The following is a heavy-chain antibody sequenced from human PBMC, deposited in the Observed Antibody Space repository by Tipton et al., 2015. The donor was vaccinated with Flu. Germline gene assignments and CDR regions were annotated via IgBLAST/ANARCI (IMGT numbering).Heavy chain of an antibody. D-gene: IGHD3-10*01. CDR3: AGEWPQGVVSLDNGVDV. V-gene: IGHV1-18*01. CDR2: ISAYTGDT. Sequence: QSGAEAKKPGASVRVSCKASGYTFNSYGITWVRQAPGQGLEWMGWISAYTGDTNYAQKFQGRVTMTTDASTNTVYMDLRSLRSGDTAVYYCAGEWPQGVVSLDNGVDVWGQGTKVTVS. CDR1: GYTFNSYG. J-gene: IGHJ6*02.